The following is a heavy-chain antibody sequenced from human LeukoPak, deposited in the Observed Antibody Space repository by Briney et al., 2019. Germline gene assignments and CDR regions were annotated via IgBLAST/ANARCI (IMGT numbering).Heavy chain of an antibody. J-gene: IGHJ3*02. D-gene: IGHD3-9*01. CDR1: GYTFTSYG. CDR2: ISAYNGNT. V-gene: IGHV1-18*01. CDR3: ARASSNYDILTGYDVDAFDI. Sequence: GASVKVSCKASGYTFTSYGISWVRQAPGQGLEWMGWISAYNGNTNYAQKLQGRVTMTTDTSTSTAYMELRSLRSDDTAVYYCARASSNYDILTGYDVDAFDIWGQGTMVTVSS.